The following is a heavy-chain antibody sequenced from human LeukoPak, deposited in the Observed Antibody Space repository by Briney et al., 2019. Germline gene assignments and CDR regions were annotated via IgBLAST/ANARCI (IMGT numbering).Heavy chain of an antibody. J-gene: IGHJ4*02. CDR2: INPLTGST. D-gene: IGHD1-1*01. CDR1: GYTFTDYY. CDR3: ARYGRRPNEVDY. Sequence: ASVKVSFKASGYTFTDYYIHWVRQAPRQGLEWVGWINPLTGSTGYAKKFQGRVTMTRYTSIRTTYMELSRLRSGDTAVYYCARYGRRPNEVDYWGQGTLVTVSS. V-gene: IGHV1-2*02.